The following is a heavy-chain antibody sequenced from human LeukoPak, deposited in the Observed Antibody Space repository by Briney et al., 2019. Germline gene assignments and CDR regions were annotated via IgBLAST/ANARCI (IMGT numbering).Heavy chain of an antibody. V-gene: IGHV4-4*07. CDR2: IYTSGST. J-gene: IGHJ5*02. D-gene: IGHD6-6*01. Sequence: PSETLSLTCTVSGGSISSYYWSWIRQPAGKGLERIGRIYTSGSTNYNPSLKSRVTMSVDTSRNQFSLKLSSVTAADTAVYYCARDRGIWQLASPGWFDPWGQGTLVTVSS. CDR3: ARDRGIWQLASPGWFDP. CDR1: GGSISSYY.